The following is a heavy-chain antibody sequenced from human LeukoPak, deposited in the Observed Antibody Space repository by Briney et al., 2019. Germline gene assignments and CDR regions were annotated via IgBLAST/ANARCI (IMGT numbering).Heavy chain of an antibody. Sequence: GGSLRLSCVASGFTFSGNWMNWVRQAPGKGLVWVSRISGDGSDITYADSVKGRFTISRDNARNTLYLQMNSLRVEDTAVYHCVSLGGITVTGPYDFDCWGQGTVVTVSS. CDR1: GFTFSGNW. CDR2: ISGDGSDI. V-gene: IGHV3-74*03. J-gene: IGHJ4*02. D-gene: IGHD1-20*01. CDR3: VSLGGITVTGPYDFDC.